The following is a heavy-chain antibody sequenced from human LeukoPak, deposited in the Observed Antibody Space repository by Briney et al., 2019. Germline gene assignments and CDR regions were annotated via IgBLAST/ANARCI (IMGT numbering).Heavy chain of an antibody. V-gene: IGHV1-8*03. CDR1: GYTFTSYG. J-gene: IGHJ6*03. CDR3: ARGGGNVLLWFGESGGGMDV. CDR2: MNPNSGNT. D-gene: IGHD3-10*01. Sequence: ASVKVSCKASGYTFTSYGISWVRQAPGQGLEWMGWMNPNSGNTGYAQKFQGRVTITRNTSISTAYMELSSLRSEDTAVYYCARGGGNVLLWFGESGGGMDVWGKGTTVTVPS.